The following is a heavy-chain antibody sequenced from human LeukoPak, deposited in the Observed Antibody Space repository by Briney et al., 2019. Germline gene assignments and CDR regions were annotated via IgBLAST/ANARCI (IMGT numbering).Heavy chain of an antibody. V-gene: IGHV3-48*04. Sequence: PGGSLRLSCAASGFTFSSYSMNWVRQAPGMGLEWVSYISYRSDSIYYADSVKGRFTISRDNAKNSLYLQMNSLRAEDTAVYYCARDHCSSTSCYRHYYHMDVWGKGTTVTVSS. CDR2: ISYRSDSI. CDR3: ARDHCSSTSCYRHYYHMDV. J-gene: IGHJ6*03. D-gene: IGHD2-2*01. CDR1: GFTFSSYS.